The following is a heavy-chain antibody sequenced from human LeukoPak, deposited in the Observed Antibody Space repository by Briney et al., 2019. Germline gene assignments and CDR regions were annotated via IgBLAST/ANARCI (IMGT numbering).Heavy chain of an antibody. CDR2: IFYSGST. J-gene: IGHJ4*02. CDR1: GVSMTTYY. Sequence: SETLSLTCSVSGVSMTTYYWSWIRQPPGKGLEWIGYIFYSGSTNYNPSLKSRVTLSVDTSKNQFFLRLSSVTAADTAVYYCARLQFGSGDYHEVDYWGQGTLVTVSS. V-gene: IGHV4-59*08. D-gene: IGHD3-22*01. CDR3: ARLQFGSGDYHEVDY.